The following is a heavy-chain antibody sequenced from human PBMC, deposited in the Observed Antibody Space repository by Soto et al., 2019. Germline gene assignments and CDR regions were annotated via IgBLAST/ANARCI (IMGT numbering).Heavy chain of an antibody. D-gene: IGHD6-13*01. Sequence: QVQLQQWGAGLLKPSETLSLTCAVYGGSFSGYYWSWIRQPPGKGLEWIGEINHSGSTNYNPSLKSRVTISVDTSKNQFSLKLSSVTAADTAVYYCAREGVAAAGTIQFLHFDYWGQGTLVTVSS. CDR3: AREGVAAAGTIQFLHFDY. J-gene: IGHJ4*02. V-gene: IGHV4-34*01. CDR2: INHSGST. CDR1: GGSFSGYY.